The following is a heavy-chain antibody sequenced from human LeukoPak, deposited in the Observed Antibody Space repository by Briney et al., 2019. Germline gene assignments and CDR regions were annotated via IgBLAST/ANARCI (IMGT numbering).Heavy chain of an antibody. J-gene: IGHJ4*02. D-gene: IGHD4-17*01. Sequence: GGSLRLSCAASGFTFSSYAIHWVRQAPGKGLEWVAVISYDGSNKYYADSVRGRFTISRDNSKNTLYLQMNSLRAEDTAVYYCARETGSAVGSTDFDYWGQGTLVTVSS. CDR2: ISYDGSNK. V-gene: IGHV3-30-3*01. CDR1: GFTFSSYA. CDR3: ARETGSAVGSTDFDY.